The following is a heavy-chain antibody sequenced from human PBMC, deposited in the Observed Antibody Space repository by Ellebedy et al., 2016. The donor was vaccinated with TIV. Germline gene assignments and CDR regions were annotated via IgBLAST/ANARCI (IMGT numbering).Heavy chain of an antibody. CDR1: GFTFSYYA. Sequence: PGGSLRLSCTASGFTFSYYAMNWVRQSPGKGLEWVSYISSSGGNIYNAYSVRGRFTISRANARNSLYRQMNSLRAEDTAVYDCARDPDSNNWSPFDYWGQGVLVTVSS. J-gene: IGHJ4*02. CDR2: ISSSGGNI. CDR3: ARDPDSNNWSPFDY. V-gene: IGHV3-48*03. D-gene: IGHD1-1*01.